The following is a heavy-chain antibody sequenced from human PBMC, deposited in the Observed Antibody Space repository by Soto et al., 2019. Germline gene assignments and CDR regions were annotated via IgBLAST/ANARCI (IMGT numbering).Heavy chain of an antibody. CDR1: GGSISSYY. J-gene: IGHJ3*02. V-gene: IGHV4-59*01. CDR2: IYYSGST. D-gene: IGHD3-16*01. CDR3: ARDAGGRGNGAFDI. Sequence: QVQLQESGPGLVKPSETLSLTCTVSGGSISSYYWSWMRQPPGKGLEWIGYIYYSGSTKSNPSLKSRVTISEDTSKKQLSLKLSSVTAADTAMYYCARDAGGRGNGAFDIWGQGTMVTVSS.